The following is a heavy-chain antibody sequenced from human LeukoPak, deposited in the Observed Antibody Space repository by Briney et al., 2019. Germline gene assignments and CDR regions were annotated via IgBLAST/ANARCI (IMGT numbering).Heavy chain of an antibody. V-gene: IGHV3-23*01. D-gene: IGHD6-6*01. J-gene: IGHJ4*02. CDR2: ISGSGAST. CDR1: GFSSSSYA. CDR3: AKDHRVAARPYYFDY. Sequence: GGSLRLSCADPGFSSSSYAMSWVREALGKGLEWVSAISGSGASTYYADSVKGRFTISRDNSKKTLYLQMNSLRAEDTAVYYCAKDHRVAARPYYFDYWGQGTLVTVSS.